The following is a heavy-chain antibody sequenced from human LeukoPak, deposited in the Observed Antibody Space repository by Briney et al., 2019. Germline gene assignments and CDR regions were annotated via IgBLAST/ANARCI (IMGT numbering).Heavy chain of an antibody. CDR2: ISTSSSYI. CDR3: ARAKRNGFDI. Sequence: GGSLRLSCAASGFTFSSYTMNWVRQAPGKGLEWVSFISTSSSYIYYADSVEGRFTISRDNAKNSLFLQMNSLRAEDTAVFYCARAKRNGFDIWGQGTLVTVSS. J-gene: IGHJ3*02. V-gene: IGHV3-21*01. CDR1: GFTFSSYT.